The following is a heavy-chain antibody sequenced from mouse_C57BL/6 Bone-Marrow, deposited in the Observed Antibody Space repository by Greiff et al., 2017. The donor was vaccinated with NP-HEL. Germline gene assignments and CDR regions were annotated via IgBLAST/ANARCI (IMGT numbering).Heavy chain of an antibody. J-gene: IGHJ4*01. CDR2: ISSGGSNT. V-gene: IGHV5-6*02. Sequence: EVMLVESGGDLVKPGGSLKLSCAASGFTFSSYGMSWVRQTPDKRLEWVATISSGGSNTYYPDSVKGRFTISRDNAKNTLYLQMSSLKSEDTAMYYCASRGAMDYYGRGTSVTVSS. CDR1: GFTFSSYG. CDR3: ASRGAMDY.